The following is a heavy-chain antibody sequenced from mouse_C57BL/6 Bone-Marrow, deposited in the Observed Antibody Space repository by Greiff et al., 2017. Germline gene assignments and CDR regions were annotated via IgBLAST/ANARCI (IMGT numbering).Heavy chain of an antibody. CDR2: ISNLAYSI. V-gene: IGHV5-15*01. CDR1: GFTFSDYG. Sequence: EVQVVESGGGLVQPGGSLKLSCAASGFTFSDYGMAWVRQAPRKGPEWVAFISNLAYSIYYADTVTGRFTISRENAKNTLYLGMSSLRSEDTAMYYCAKGDWFAYWGQGTLVTVSA. CDR3: AKGDWFAY. J-gene: IGHJ3*01.